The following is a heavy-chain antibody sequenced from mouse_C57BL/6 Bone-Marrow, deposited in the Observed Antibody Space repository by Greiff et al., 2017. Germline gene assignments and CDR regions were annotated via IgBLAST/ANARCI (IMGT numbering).Heavy chain of an antibody. J-gene: IGHJ3*01. V-gene: IGHV1-7*01. CDR2: INPSSGYT. Sequence: QVQLQQSGAELAKPGASVKLSCTASGYTFTSYWMHWVKQRPGQGLEWIGYINPSSGYTKYNQKFKDKATLTADKSSSTAYMQLSSLTYEDSAVYYCAYDYDVAWFAYWGQGTLVTVSA. D-gene: IGHD2-4*01. CDR1: GYTFTSYW. CDR3: AYDYDVAWFAY.